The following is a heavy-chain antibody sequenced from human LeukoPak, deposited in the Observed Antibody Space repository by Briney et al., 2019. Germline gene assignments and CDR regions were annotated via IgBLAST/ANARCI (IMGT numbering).Heavy chain of an antibody. CDR2: ISNFNGNT. CDR3: VRDENWEVDY. Sequence: GASVKVSCKASGYTFNHYGISWVRQAPGQGLEWMGWISNFNGNTNYAQNLRGRVTVTADTSTSTAYMELRSLRSDDTAMYYCVRDENWEVDYWGQGTLVTVSS. J-gene: IGHJ4*02. D-gene: IGHD7-27*01. V-gene: IGHV1-18*01. CDR1: GYTFNHYG.